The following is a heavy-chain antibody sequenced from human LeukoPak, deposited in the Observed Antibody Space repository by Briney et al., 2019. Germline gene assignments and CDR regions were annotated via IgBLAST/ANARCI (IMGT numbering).Heavy chain of an antibody. CDR3: VATPRYYYYGMDV. D-gene: IGHD5-12*01. CDR2: IYTSGST. J-gene: IGHJ6*02. Sequence: SETLSLTCTVSGGSISSYYWSWLRQPAGKGLEWIGRIYTSGSTNYNPSLKSRVTMSVDTSKNQFSLKLSSVTAADTAVYYPVATPRYYYYGMDVWGQGTTVTVSS. V-gene: IGHV4-4*07. CDR1: GGSISSYY.